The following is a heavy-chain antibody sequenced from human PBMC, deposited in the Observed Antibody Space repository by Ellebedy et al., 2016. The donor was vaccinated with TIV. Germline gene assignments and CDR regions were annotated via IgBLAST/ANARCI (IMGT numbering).Heavy chain of an antibody. D-gene: IGHD6-19*01. J-gene: IGHJ1*01. CDR1: GFTFSSYA. Sequence: PGGSLRLSCAASGFTFSSYAMNWVRQAQGKGLEWVSTISGSGGSTYYADSVKGRFTISRDNSRNTVSLQMNSLRVEDTAVYFCAKRSSEGAVADTWGQGTLVTVSS. CDR3: AKRSSEGAVADT. CDR2: ISGSGGST. V-gene: IGHV3-23*01.